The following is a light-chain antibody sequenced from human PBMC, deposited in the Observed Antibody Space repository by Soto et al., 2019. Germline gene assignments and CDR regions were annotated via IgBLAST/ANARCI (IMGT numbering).Light chain of an antibody. CDR2: EVS. V-gene: IGLV2-14*01. Sequence: QSVLTQPASVSGSPGQSITISCTGTSTDIGVYNHVSWYQQHPGKAPKVMIYEVSNRPSGVSSRFSGSKSGNTASLTISGLQAEDEADYYCISYTGSSTSYVFGSGTKVTVL. CDR3: ISYTGSSTSYV. CDR1: STDIGVYNH. J-gene: IGLJ1*01.